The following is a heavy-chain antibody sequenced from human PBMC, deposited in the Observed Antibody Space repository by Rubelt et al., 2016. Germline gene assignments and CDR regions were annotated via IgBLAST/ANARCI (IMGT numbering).Heavy chain of an antibody. CDR3: ARGLGYDSSGYFQPALSREKYYFDY. V-gene: IGHV3-30*04. Sequence: SSYAMHWVRQAPGKGLEWVAVISYDGSNKYYADSVKGRFTISRDNSKNSLYLQMNSLRDEDTAVYYCARGLGYDSSGYFQPALSREKYYFDYWGQGTLVTVSS. D-gene: IGHD3-22*01. J-gene: IGHJ4*02. CDR2: ISYDGSNK. CDR1: SSYA.